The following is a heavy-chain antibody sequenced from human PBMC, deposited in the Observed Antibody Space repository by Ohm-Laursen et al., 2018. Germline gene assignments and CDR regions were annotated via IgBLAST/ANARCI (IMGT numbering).Heavy chain of an antibody. D-gene: IGHD1-26*01. V-gene: IGHV3-30*18. CDR2: ISYDGSNK. CDR3: AKDPAPWELRWPDY. CDR1: GFTFSSYG. J-gene: IGHJ4*02. Sequence: SLRLSCSASGFTFSSYGMHWVRQAPGKGLEWVAVISYDGSNKYYADSVKGRFTISRDNSKNTLYLQMNSLRAEDTAVYYCAKDPAPWELRWPDYWGQGTLVIVSS.